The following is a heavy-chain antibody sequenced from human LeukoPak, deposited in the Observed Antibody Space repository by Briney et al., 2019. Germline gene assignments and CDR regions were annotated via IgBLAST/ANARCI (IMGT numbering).Heavy chain of an antibody. J-gene: IGHJ5*02. CDR3: AIDSSSWYNYFDP. Sequence: GASVKVSCKASGYTFTSYDIHWVRQATGQGLEWMGWMNPNSGNTGYAQKFQGRVTMTRNTSISTAYMELSSLRSEDTAVYYCAIDSSSWYNYFDPWGQGTLVTVSS. V-gene: IGHV1-8*01. CDR2: MNPNSGNT. CDR1: GYTFTSYD. D-gene: IGHD6-13*01.